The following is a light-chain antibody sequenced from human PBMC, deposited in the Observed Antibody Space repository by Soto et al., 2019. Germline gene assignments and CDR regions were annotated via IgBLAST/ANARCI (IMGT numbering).Light chain of an antibody. CDR1: SSDVGAYNY. V-gene: IGLV2-14*03. CDR2: DVS. J-gene: IGLJ2*01. Sequence: QLVLTQPASVSGSPGQSITISCTGTSSDVGAYNYVSWYQQHPGKAPKLMIYDVSDRPSGISNRFSGSKSGNAASLTISGLQTEDEADYYCSSYTTSSTVVFGGGTKLTVL. CDR3: SSYTTSSTVV.